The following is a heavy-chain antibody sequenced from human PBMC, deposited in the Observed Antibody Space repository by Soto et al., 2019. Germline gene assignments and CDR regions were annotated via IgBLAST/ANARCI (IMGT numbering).Heavy chain of an antibody. CDR1: GGTFSNYA. D-gene: IGHD3-9*01. V-gene: IGHV1-69*12. J-gene: IGHJ6*02. Sequence: QVQLVQSGAEVKKPGSSVKVSCKASGGTFSNYAISWVRQAPGQGLEWMGGIIPIFGTANYAQKFQGRVTITADESTSTAYMELSSLRSEDTAVYYCARGRYFDWLLQYYYGMDVWGQGTTVTVSS. CDR3: ARGRYFDWLLQYYYGMDV. CDR2: IIPIFGTA.